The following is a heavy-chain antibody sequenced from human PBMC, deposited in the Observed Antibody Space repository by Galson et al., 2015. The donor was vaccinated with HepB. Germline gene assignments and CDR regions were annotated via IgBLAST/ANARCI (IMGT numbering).Heavy chain of an antibody. CDR2: ISSSSSYI. Sequence: SLRLSCAASGFTSSSYSMNWVRQAPGKGLEWVSSISSSSSYIDYADSVKGRFTISRDNAKNSLYLQMNSLRAEDTAVYYCARDPISAIAAAGTFDYWGQGTLVTVSS. CDR3: ARDPISAIAAAGTFDY. V-gene: IGHV3-21*01. CDR1: GFTSSSYS. D-gene: IGHD6-13*01. J-gene: IGHJ4*02.